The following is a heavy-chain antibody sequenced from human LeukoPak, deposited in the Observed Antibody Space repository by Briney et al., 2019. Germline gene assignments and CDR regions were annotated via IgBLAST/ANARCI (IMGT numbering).Heavy chain of an antibody. CDR2: IIPIFGTA. J-gene: IGHJ4*02. CDR3: ASGFGELLEDYFDY. Sequence: GSSVKVSCKASGGTFSSYAISWVRQAPGQGLEWMGGIIPIFGTANYAQKFQDRVTITAAESTSTAYMELSSLRSEDAAVYYCASGFGELLEDYFDYWGQGTLVTVSS. V-gene: IGHV1-69*01. CDR1: GGTFSSYA. D-gene: IGHD3-10*01.